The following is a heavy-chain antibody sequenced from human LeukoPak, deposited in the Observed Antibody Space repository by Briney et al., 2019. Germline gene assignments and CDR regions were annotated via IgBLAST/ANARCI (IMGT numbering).Heavy chain of an antibody. J-gene: IGHJ4*02. CDR3: ARLPDYYDSNGYYFDY. CDR1: GGSISSYY. CDR2: IYYSGST. V-gene: IGHV4-59*01. D-gene: IGHD3-22*01. Sequence: SETLSLTRTVSGGSISSYYWSWIRQPPGKGLEWIGYIYYSGSTNYNPSLKSRVTISVDTSKNQFSLKLSSVTAADTAVYYCARLPDYYDSNGYYFDYWGQGTLVTVSS.